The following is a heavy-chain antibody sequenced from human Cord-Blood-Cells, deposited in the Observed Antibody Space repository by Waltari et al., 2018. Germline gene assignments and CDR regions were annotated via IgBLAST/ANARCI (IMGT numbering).Heavy chain of an antibody. D-gene: IGHD3-3*01. CDR3: ARVGPGAIFGVVIAGYYYYGMDV. CDR1: GGTFSSYA. CDR2: IIPIFGTA. J-gene: IGHJ6*02. Sequence: QVQLVQSGAEVKKPGSSVKVSCKASGGTFSSYAISWVRQAPGQGLEWMGGIIPIFGTANYAQKFQGRVTITADKSTSTAYIELSSLRSEDTAVYYCARVGPGAIFGVVIAGYYYYGMDVWGQGTTVTVSS. V-gene: IGHV1-69*06.